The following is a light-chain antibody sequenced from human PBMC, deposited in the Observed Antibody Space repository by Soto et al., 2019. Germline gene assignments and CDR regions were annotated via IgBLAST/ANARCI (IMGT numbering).Light chain of an antibody. J-gene: IGLJ1*01. CDR3: SSYTSSRAYV. V-gene: IGLV2-14*01. CDR2: EVS. CDR1: SSDVRGYNY. Sequence: QSVLTQPASVSGSPGQSITISCTGTSSDVRGYNYVSWYQQQSGKAPKLMIHEVSNRPSGVSNRFSGSKSGNTASLTISELQAEDEADYYCSSYTSSRAYVFGIGTKLTVL.